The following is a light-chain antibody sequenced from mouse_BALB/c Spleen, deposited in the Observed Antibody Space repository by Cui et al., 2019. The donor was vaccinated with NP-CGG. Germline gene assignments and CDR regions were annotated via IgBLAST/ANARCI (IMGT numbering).Light chain of an antibody. CDR1: TGAGTTKNY. V-gene: IGLV1*01. CDR2: GTN. J-gene: IGLJ1*01. Sequence: AVLTQESALTTSPGETVTLTCRPSTGAGTTKNYANWVQEKPDHLFTGLIGGTNNRAPGVPARFSGSLIGDKAALTITGAQTEDEAIYFCALWYSNHWVFGGGTKLTVL. CDR3: ALWYSNHWV.